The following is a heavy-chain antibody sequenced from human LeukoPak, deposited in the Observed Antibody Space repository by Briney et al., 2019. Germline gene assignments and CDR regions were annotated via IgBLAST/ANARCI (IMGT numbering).Heavy chain of an antibody. CDR3: SRGRYDYVWGSYRNWFDP. D-gene: IGHD3-16*02. CDR1: GGSISSYY. V-gene: IGHV4-4*07. CDR2: IYTSGST. J-gene: IGHJ5*02. Sequence: SETLSLTCTVSGGSISSYYWSWIRQPAGKGLEWIGRIYTSGSTNYNPSLTSRVTMSVDTSKNQFSLKLSSVTAADTAVYYCSRGRYDYVWGSYRNWFDPWRQGTLVTVSS.